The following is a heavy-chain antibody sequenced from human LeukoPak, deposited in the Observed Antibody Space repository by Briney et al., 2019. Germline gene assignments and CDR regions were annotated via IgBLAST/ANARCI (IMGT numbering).Heavy chain of an antibody. J-gene: IGHJ4*02. Sequence: GGSLRLSCTVSGFIVSINSMSWVRQAPGKGLEWVSFIYSGGNTHYSDSVKGRYTISRDNSKNTLYLQMNSLRAEDTAVYYCARDRYSYGYSAFGYWGQGTLVTVSS. CDR3: ARDRYSYGYSAFGY. V-gene: IGHV3-66*01. CDR2: IYSGGNT. CDR1: GFIVSINS. D-gene: IGHD5-18*01.